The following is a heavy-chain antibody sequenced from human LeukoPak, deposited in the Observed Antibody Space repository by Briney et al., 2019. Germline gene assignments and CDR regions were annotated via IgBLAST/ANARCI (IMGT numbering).Heavy chain of an antibody. CDR2: IYTSGST. CDR1: GGSISSYY. V-gene: IGHV4-4*07. D-gene: IGHD4-17*01. J-gene: IGHJ6*03. Sequence: SETLSLTCTVSGGSISSYYWSWIRQPAGKGLEWIGRIYTSGSTNYNPSLKSRVTMSVDTSKNQFSLKLSSVTAADTAVYYCARVGSDYGDYVSDYYMDFWGKGTTVTVSS. CDR3: ARVGSDYGDYVSDYYMDF.